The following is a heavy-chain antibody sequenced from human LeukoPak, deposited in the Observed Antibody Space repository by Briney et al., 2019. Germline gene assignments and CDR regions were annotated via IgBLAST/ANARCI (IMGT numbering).Heavy chain of an antibody. CDR2: IYSGGST. CDR1: GFTVSSKY. Sequence: PGGSLRLSCAASGFTVSSKYMSWVRQAPGKGLEWVSVIYSGGSTYYVDSVKGRFTISRDNSKNRLYLQMNSLRVEDTAMYYCARGGAYDAFDIWGRGTMVTVSS. V-gene: IGHV3-53*01. D-gene: IGHD1-26*01. CDR3: ARGGAYDAFDI. J-gene: IGHJ3*02.